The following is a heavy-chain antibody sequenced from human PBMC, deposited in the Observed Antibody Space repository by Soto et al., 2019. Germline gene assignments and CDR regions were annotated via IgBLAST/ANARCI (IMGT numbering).Heavy chain of an antibody. CDR1: GYTFTSYA. D-gene: IGHD6-6*01. J-gene: IGHJ5*02. CDR3: ARSIAARLPWFDP. Sequence: ASVKVYCKASGYTFTSYAMHWVRQAPGQRLEWMGWINAGNGNTKYSQKFQGRVTITRDTSASTAYMELSSLRSEDTAVYYCARSIAARLPWFDPWGQGTLVTVSS. V-gene: IGHV1-3*01. CDR2: INAGNGNT.